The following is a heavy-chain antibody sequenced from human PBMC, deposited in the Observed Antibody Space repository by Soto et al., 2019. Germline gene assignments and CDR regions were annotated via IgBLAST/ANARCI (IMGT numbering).Heavy chain of an antibody. CDR1: GGSFGGYY. Sequence: SETLSLTCAVYGGSFGGYYWSWIRQPPGKGLEWIGEINHSGSTNYNPSLKSRVTISVDTSKNQFSLKLSSVTAADTAVYYCARKRGVTIFGVVIRPPDDAFDIWGQGTMVTVSS. CDR2: INHSGST. CDR3: ARKRGVTIFGVVIRPPDDAFDI. D-gene: IGHD3-3*01. V-gene: IGHV4-34*01. J-gene: IGHJ3*02.